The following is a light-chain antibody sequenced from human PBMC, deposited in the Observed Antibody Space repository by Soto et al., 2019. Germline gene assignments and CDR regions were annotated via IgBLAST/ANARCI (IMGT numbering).Light chain of an antibody. CDR2: WAS. J-gene: IGKJ2*01. CDR3: HQYESTPPT. V-gene: IGKV4-1*01. Sequence: DIVMTQSPDSLAVSLGERATINCKSSQSVLYSSNNKNYLAWYQQRPGQPTKLLIYWASTRESGVPDRFSGSGSGTDFTLSITSLQAEDVAVYYCHQYESTPPTFGQGTKLEIK. CDR1: QSVLYSSNNKNY.